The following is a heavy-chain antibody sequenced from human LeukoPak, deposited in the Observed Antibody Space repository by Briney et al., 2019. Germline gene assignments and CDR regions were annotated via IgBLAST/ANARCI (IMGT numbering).Heavy chain of an antibody. J-gene: IGHJ3*02. CDR2: ISSSSSYI. CDR1: GFTFSSYS. V-gene: IGHV3-21*01. CDR3: AIDIVVVPAANDALDI. D-gene: IGHD2-2*01. Sequence: GGSLRLSCAASGFTFSSYSMNWVRQAPGKGLEWVSSISSSSSYIYYADSVKGRFTISRDNAKNSLYLQMNSLRAEDTAVYYCAIDIVVVPAANDALDIWGQGTMVTVSS.